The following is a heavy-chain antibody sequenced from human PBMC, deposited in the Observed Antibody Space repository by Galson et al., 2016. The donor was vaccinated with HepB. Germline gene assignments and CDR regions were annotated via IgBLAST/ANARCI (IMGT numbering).Heavy chain of an antibody. CDR2: IDWDDDK. CDR1: GFSLNNRAVG. J-gene: IGHJ4*02. D-gene: IGHD3-16*01. V-gene: IGHV2-70*11. CDR3: GRIRPGGYGVIDY. Sequence: PALVKPTQTLTLTCTFSGFSLNNRAVGVGWVRQPPGKALECLARIDWDDDKYYSTSLKTRLTISKDASKNQVVLTMTNMDPVDSGTYYCGRIRPGGYGVIDYWGQGTLVTVSA.